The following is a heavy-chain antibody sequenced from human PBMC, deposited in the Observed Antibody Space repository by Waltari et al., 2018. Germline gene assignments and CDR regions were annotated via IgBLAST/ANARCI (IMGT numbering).Heavy chain of an antibody. CDR3: ARVEYTYGPYCFDS. V-gene: IGHV3-74*01. D-gene: IGHD5-18*01. CDR2: ISSDGNTT. Sequence: EVQLVESGGGLVQPGGSLRLSFAASGFTFSSDWMHWVRQTPGKGLVWVSRISSDGNTTTYADSVKGRFTISRDNAKNTLYLQMNSLRAEDTALYYCARVEYTYGPYCFDSWGQGTPVTVSS. J-gene: IGHJ4*02. CDR1: GFTFSSDW.